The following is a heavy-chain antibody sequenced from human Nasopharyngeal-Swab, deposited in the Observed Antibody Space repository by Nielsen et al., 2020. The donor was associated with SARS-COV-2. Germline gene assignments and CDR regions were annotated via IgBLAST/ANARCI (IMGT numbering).Heavy chain of an antibody. CDR2: MNPNSGNT. CDR1: GYTFTSYE. D-gene: IGHD1-1*01. V-gene: IGHV1-8*01. J-gene: IGHJ6*03. CDR3: ARGPIVQLERYYYMDV. Sequence: ASEKVSCKDSGYTFTSYEINWVRQATGQGLEWMGWMNPNSGNTGYAQKFQGRVTMTRNTSISTAYMELSSLRSEDTAVYYCARGPIVQLERYYYMDVWGKGTTVTVSS.